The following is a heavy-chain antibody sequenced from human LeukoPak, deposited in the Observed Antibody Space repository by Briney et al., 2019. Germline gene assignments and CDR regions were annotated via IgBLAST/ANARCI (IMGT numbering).Heavy chain of an antibody. CDR2: ISRSGGNT. J-gene: IGHJ4*02. D-gene: IGHD3-9*01. Sequence: GGSLRLSCAASGFTFSSYVMRWVRQAPGKGLEWASAISRSGGNTHYPAPVKGRFTISRDNSKNTLYLQMNSLRAEDTAVYYCAKAPGLRYFDFWGQGTLVTVSS. V-gene: IGHV3-23*01. CDR3: AKAPGLRYFDF. CDR1: GFTFSSYV.